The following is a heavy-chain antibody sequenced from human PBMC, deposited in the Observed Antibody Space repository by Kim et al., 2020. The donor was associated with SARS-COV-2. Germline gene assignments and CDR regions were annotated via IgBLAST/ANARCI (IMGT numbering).Heavy chain of an antibody. V-gene: IGHV3-21*01. J-gene: IGHJ4*02. CDR2: I. D-gene: IGHD6-13*01. Sequence: IYYADSVKGRFTISRDNAKNSLYLQMNSLRAEDTAVYYCARGAAAGTGGYWGQGTLVTVSS. CDR3: ARGAAAGTGGY.